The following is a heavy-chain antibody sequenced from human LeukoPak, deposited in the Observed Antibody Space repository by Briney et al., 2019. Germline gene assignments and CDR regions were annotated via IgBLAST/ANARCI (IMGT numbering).Heavy chain of an antibody. CDR1: GGSISSSRDY. Sequence: PSETLSLTCTVSGGSISSSRDYWGWIPQPPGKGLEWIGSIYYSGSTYYNPSLKSRVTISVDTSKNQFSLRLSSVTAADTAVYYCARHVEIAVAGPIDYWGQGTLVTVSS. D-gene: IGHD6-19*01. CDR3: ARHVEIAVAGPIDY. CDR2: IYYSGST. V-gene: IGHV4-39*01. J-gene: IGHJ4*02.